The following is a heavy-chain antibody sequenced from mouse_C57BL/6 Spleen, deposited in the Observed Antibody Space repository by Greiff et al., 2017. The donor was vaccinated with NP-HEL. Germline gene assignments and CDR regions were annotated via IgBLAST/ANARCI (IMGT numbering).Heavy chain of an antibody. CDR2: IRSKSNNYAT. D-gene: IGHD1-1*01. CDR1: GFSFNTYA. CDR3: VRHEGSSYYAMDY. Sequence: EVQLVESGGGLVQPKGSLKLSCAASGFSFNTYAMNWVRQAPGKGLEWVARIRSKSNNYATYYADSVKDRFTISRDDSESMLYLQMNNLKTEDTAMYYCVRHEGSSYYAMDYWGQGTSVTVSS. V-gene: IGHV10-1*01. J-gene: IGHJ4*01.